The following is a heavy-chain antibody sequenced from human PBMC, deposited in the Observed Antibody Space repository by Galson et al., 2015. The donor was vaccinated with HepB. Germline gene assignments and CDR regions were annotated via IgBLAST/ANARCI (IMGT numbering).Heavy chain of an antibody. V-gene: IGHV3-33*01. CDR3: AREELGHWYFDL. Sequence: SLRLSCAASGFTFSSYGMHWVRQAPGKGLEWVAVIWYDGSNKYYADSVKGRFTISRDNSKNTLYLQMNSLRAEDTAVYYCAREELGHWYFDLWGRGTLVTVSS. D-gene: IGHD7-27*01. CDR1: GFTFSSYG. J-gene: IGHJ2*01. CDR2: IWYDGSNK.